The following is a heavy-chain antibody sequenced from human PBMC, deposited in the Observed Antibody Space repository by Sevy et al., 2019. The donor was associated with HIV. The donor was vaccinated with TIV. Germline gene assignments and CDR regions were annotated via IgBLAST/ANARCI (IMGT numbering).Heavy chain of an antibody. D-gene: IGHD2-8*01. CDR2: LSFGCGEI. CDR3: AREGCTKPHDY. Sequence: GGSLRLSCVPSGFTFSKYSMSWVRQPPGKGLEWVSTLSFGCGEINYADSVKGRFTISRDNSKSSVYLQMNNLRPEDTAVYYCAREGCTKPHDYWGQGTLVTVSS. CDR1: GFTFSKYS. V-gene: IGHV3-23*01. J-gene: IGHJ4*02.